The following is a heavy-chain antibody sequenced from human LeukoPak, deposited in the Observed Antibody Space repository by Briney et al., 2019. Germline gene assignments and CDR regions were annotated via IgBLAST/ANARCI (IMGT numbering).Heavy chain of an antibody. J-gene: IGHJ6*04. CDR1: GGSFSGYY. Sequence: SETLSLTCAVYGGSFSGYYWSWIRQPPGKGLEWIGEINHSGSTNYNPSLKCRVTISVDTSKNQFSLKLSSVTAADTAVYYCASAGSRYYYYGMDVWGKGTTVTVSS. V-gene: IGHV4-34*01. D-gene: IGHD3-10*01. CDR3: ASAGSRYYYYGMDV. CDR2: INHSGST.